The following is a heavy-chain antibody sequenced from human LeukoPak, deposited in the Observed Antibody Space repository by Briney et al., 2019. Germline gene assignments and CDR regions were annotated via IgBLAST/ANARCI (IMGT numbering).Heavy chain of an antibody. CDR2: ISSNGGST. D-gene: IGHD6-13*01. CDR1: GFTFSSYA. V-gene: IGHV3-64D*06. J-gene: IGHJ4*02. Sequence: GGSLRLSCSASGFTFSSYAMHWVRQATGKGLEYVSAISSNGGSTYYADSVKGRFTISRDNSKNALYLQMSSLRAEDTAVYYCVKERYSSSWTDFDYWGQGTQVTVSS. CDR3: VKERYSSSWTDFDY.